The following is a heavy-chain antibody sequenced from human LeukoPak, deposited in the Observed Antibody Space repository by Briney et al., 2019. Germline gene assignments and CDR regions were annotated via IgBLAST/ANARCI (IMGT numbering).Heavy chain of an antibody. J-gene: IGHJ4*02. CDR1: GYTFTGYY. CDR2: INPNSGGT. V-gene: IGHV1-2*02. Sequence: ASVKVSCKASGYTFTGYYMHWVRQAPGQGLEWMGWINPNSGGTNYAQTFQGRVTMTRDTSISTAYMELSRLRSDDTAVYYCARDRGDQYATSRGYSGYDWAHYYFDYWGQGTLVTVSS. CDR3: ARDRGDQYATSRGYSGYDWAHYYFDY. D-gene: IGHD5-12*01.